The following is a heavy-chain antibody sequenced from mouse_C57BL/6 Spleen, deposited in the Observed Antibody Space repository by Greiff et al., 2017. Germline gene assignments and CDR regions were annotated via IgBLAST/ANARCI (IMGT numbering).Heavy chain of an antibody. CDR2: IDPSDSYT. V-gene: IGHV1-69*01. Sequence: VQLQQPGAELVMPGASVKLSCKASGYTFTSYWMHWLKQRPGQGLAWIGEIDPSDSYTNYNQKFKGKSTLTVDKSSRTAYMQLSSLTSEDSAVYYCARKETRLRLPFFDCWGQGTTLTVSS. D-gene: IGHD3-2*02. CDR1: GYTFTSYW. J-gene: IGHJ2*01. CDR3: ARKETRLRLPFFDC.